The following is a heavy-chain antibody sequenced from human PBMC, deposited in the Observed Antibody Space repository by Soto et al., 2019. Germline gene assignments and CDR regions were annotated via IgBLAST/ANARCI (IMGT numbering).Heavy chain of an antibody. CDR2: IIPIFGAA. J-gene: IGHJ6*02. CDR1: GGTFSSYA. D-gene: IGHD1-26*01. Sequence: SVKVSCKASGGTFSSYAISWVRQAPGQGLEWMGGIIPIFGAANYAQKFQGRVTITADKSTSTAYMELSSLRSEDTAVYYCARGLSGSYYYYGMDVWGQGTTVTVSS. V-gene: IGHV1-69*06. CDR3: ARGLSGSYYYYGMDV.